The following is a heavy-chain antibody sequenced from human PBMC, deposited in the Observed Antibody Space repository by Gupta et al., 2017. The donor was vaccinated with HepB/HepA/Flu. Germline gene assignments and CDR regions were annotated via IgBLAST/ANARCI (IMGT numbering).Heavy chain of an antibody. V-gene: IGHV3-23*01. D-gene: IGHD3-22*01. CDR2: ISGSGGST. J-gene: IGHJ4*02. Sequence: GLEWVSAISGSGGSTYYADSVKGRFTISRDNSKNTLYLQMNSLRAEDTAVYYCAKERETYYYDSSGYQNYFDYWGQGTLVTVSS. CDR3: AKERETYYYDSSGYQNYFDY.